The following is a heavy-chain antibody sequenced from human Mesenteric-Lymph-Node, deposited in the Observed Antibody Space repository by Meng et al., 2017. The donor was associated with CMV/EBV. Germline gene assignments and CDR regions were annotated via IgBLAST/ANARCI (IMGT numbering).Heavy chain of an antibody. Sequence: VRQAPGQGLEWMGRINPNSGGTNYAQKFQGRVTMTRDTSLHTSYMELSILRSYDTAVYFCSRVADCAWPYSYAEYFNHWGQGTLVTVSS. CDR2: INPNSGGT. V-gene: IGHV1-2*06. CDR3: SRVADCAWPYSYAEYFNH. J-gene: IGHJ1*01. D-gene: IGHD2-21*01.